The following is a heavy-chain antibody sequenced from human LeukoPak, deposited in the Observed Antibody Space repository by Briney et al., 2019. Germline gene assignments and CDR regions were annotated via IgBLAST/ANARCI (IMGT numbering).Heavy chain of an antibody. CDR2: ISAYNGNT. CDR1: GYTFTSYG. V-gene: IGHV1-18*01. J-gene: IGHJ4*02. CDR3: ARDLRGHNIWAYGGNFEPDY. D-gene: IGHD4-23*01. Sequence: ASVKVSCKASGYTFTSYGISWVRQAPGQGLEWMGWISAYNGNTNYAQKLQGRVTMTTDTSTSTAYMELRSLRSDDTAVYYRARDLRGHNIWAYGGNFEPDYWGQGTLVTVSS.